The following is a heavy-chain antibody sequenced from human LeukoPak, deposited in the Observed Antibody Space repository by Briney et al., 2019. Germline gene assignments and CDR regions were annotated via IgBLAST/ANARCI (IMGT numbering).Heavy chain of an antibody. D-gene: IGHD3-10*01. V-gene: IGHV3-23*01. CDR1: GFTFSSYA. CDR2: ISDRDHNT. Sequence: GGSLRLSCAASGFTFSSYAMTWVRQAPGKGLEWVSSISDRDHNTYYADSVKGRFTISRDNSKNTLYLQMNSLRAEDTAVYYCARDRSYYGSGSYYPNPYNWFDPWGQGTLVTVSS. CDR3: ARDRSYYGSGSYYPNPYNWFDP. J-gene: IGHJ5*02.